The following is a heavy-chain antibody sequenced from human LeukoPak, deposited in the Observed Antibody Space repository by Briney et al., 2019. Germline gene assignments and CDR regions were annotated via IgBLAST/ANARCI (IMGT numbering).Heavy chain of an antibody. CDR1: GYSISSGYY. J-gene: IGHJ4*02. D-gene: IGHD6-13*01. CDR2: IYHSGST. CDR3: ARAFSSSWYHY. V-gene: IGHV4-38-2*02. Sequence: SETLSLTCTVSGYSISSGYYWGWLRQPPGKGLEWIGSIYHSGSTYYNPSLKSRVTISVDTSKNQFSLKLSSVTAADTAVYYCARAFSSSWYHYWGQGTLVTVSS.